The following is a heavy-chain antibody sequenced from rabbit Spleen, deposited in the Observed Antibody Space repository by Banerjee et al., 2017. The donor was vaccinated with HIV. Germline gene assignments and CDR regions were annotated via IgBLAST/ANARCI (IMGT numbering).Heavy chain of an antibody. D-gene: IGHD6-1*01. Sequence: QSLEESGGGLVKPGGTLTLTCTVSGFSFSSNWICWVRQAPGKGVEWIGYIDPIFGGTYYASWVNGRFSISRENAQNTVFLQMTSLTAADTATYFCARCDGDTKTWNGYAYTIFNLWGPGTLVTVS. CDR1: GFSFSSNW. CDR3: ARCDGDTKTWNGYAYTIFNL. J-gene: IGHJ4*01. CDR2: IDPIFGGT. V-gene: IGHV1S43*01.